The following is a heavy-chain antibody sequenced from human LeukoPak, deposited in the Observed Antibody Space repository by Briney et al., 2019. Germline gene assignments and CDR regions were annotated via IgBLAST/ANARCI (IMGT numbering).Heavy chain of an antibody. J-gene: IGHJ2*01. CDR1: GGSMNSGSYY. V-gene: IGHV4-61*02. CDR3: ARHVDIVVVPAAITLYWYFDL. Sequence: PSETLSLTCTVSGGSMNSGSYYWNWIRQPAGKGLEWVGRMYTSGTTNYNPSLKSRVTISVDTSKNQFSLKLSSVTAADTAVYYCARHVDIVVVPAAITLYWYFDLWGRGTLVTVSS. D-gene: IGHD2-2*01. CDR2: MYTSGTT.